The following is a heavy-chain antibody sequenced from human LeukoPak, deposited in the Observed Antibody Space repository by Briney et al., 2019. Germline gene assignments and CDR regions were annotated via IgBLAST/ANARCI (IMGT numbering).Heavy chain of an antibody. CDR2: IYSGGST. CDR3: ARCSTVRSYYFDY. CDR1: GFTVSSNY. J-gene: IGHJ4*02. Sequence: GGSLRLSCAASGFTVSSNYMSWVRQAPGKGLEWVSVIYSGGSTYYADSVKGRFTISRDNSKNTLYLRMNSLRAEDTAVYYCARCSTVRSYYFDYWGQVTLVTVSS. D-gene: IGHD1-26*01. V-gene: IGHV3-53*01.